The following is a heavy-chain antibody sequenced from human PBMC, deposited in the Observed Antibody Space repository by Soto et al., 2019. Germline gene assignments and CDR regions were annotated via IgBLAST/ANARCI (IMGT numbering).Heavy chain of an antibody. CDR2: ISSSSSYI. V-gene: IGHV3-21*01. CDR3: ARDRYHILTGDYARFDY. Sequence: GGSLRLSCAASGFTFSSYSMNWVRQAPGKGLEWVSSISSSSSYIYYADSVKGRFTISRDNAKNSLYLQMNSLRAEDTAVYYCARDRYHILTGDYARFDYWGHGT. CDR1: GFTFSSYS. J-gene: IGHJ4*01. D-gene: IGHD3-9*01.